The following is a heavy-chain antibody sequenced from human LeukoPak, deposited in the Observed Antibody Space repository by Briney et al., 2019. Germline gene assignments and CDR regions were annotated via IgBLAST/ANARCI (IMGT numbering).Heavy chain of an antibody. V-gene: IGHV1-18*01. CDR2: ISASNGNT. CDR1: GYTFTSYG. CDR3: ARPRFPYYRLSGADYYYMDV. Sequence: ASVTVSCKASGYTFTSYGISWVRQAPGQGLEWMGWISASNGNTNYAQKLQGRVTMTTDTSTSTAYMELSSLRSEDTAAYYCARPRFPYYRLSGADYYYMDVWGKGTTVTVSS. J-gene: IGHJ6*03. D-gene: IGHD3-10*01.